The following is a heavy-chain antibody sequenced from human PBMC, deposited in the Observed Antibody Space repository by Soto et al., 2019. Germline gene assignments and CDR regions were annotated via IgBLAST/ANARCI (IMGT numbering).Heavy chain of an antibody. CDR3: ARGGSGWKALNYFDS. CDR1: GGAIDNIGYS. CDR2: NNYRADT. D-gene: IGHD6-19*01. V-gene: IGHV4-31*03. J-gene: IGHJ4*02. Sequence: QVQLQESGPGLVKPSQTLSLTCTVSGGAIDNIGYSWTWMRQRPGGGMEWLGSNNYRADTYYTPSLKSRITVSLDTSQNQFSLWLTSVTAADTGMYYCARGGSGWKALNYFDSWGQGILVTVSS.